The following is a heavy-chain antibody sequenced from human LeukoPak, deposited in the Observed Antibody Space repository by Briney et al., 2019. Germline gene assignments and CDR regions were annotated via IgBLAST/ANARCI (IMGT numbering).Heavy chain of an antibody. Sequence: GGSLRLSCAASGFTFSTYWMHWVRQVPGKGLVWVSRINPDGTSTSNADSVKGRFTISRDNAKNTVYLQVNSLRAEDTAVYYCTRATAVAFDYWGQGTLVTV. V-gene: IGHV3-74*01. CDR2: INPDGTST. CDR1: GFTFSTYW. J-gene: IGHJ4*02. CDR3: TRATAVAFDY. D-gene: IGHD6-19*01.